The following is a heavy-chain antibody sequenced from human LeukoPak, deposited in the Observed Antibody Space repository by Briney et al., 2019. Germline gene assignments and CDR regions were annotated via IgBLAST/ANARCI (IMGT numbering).Heavy chain of an antibody. CDR3: ARDAFYYDFWSGYYTLGDYFDY. D-gene: IGHD3-3*01. V-gene: IGHV3-30-3*01. CDR2: ISYDGGNK. J-gene: IGHJ4*02. CDR1: GFTFSSYA. Sequence: GGSLRLSCAASGFTFSSYAMHWVRQAPGKGLEWVAVISYDGGNKYYADSVKGRFTISRDNSKNTLYLQMNSLRAEDTAVYYCARDAFYYDFWSGYYTLGDYFDYWGQGTLVTVSS.